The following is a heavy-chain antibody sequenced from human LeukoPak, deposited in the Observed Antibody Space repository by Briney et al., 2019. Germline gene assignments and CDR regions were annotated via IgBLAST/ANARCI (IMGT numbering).Heavy chain of an antibody. V-gene: IGHV3-21*01. Sequence: GGSLRLSCAASGFTFSSYSMNWVRQAPGKGLEWVSSISSSSSYIYYADSVKGRFTISRDSAKNSLYLQMNSLRAEDTAVYYCARDFGFGIGYWGQGTLVTVSS. CDR1: GFTFSSYS. D-gene: IGHD1-14*01. CDR2: ISSSSSYI. CDR3: ARDFGFGIGY. J-gene: IGHJ4*02.